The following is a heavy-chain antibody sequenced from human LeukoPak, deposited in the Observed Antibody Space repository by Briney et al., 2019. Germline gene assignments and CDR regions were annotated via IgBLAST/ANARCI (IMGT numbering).Heavy chain of an antibody. Sequence: ASVKVSCKASGGTFSSYAISWVRQAPGQGLEWMGGIIPIFGTANYAQKFQGRVTITADESTSTAYMELSSLRSEDTAVYYCASRGYCSSTSWQKAYYYYYYMDVWGKGTTVTVSS. CDR2: IIPIFGTA. CDR1: GGTFSSYA. V-gene: IGHV1-69*13. J-gene: IGHJ6*03. CDR3: ASRGYCSSTSWQKAYYYYYYMDV. D-gene: IGHD2-2*01.